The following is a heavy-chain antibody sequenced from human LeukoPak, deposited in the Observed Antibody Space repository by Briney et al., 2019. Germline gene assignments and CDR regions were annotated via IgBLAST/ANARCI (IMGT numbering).Heavy chain of an antibody. CDR2: ISPTSDYT. J-gene: IGHJ4*02. CDR3: AKCQYNSSPDF. CDR1: GFTFRDYS. Sequence: GGSLRLSCAASGFTFRDYSMSWIRQAPRKGLEWVSYISPTSDYTNYGDSVKGRFTIFRDNAKNSLYLQMNSLRVEDTAVYYCAKCQYNSSPDFWGQGTLVTVSS. D-gene: IGHD6-13*01. V-gene: IGHV3-11*03.